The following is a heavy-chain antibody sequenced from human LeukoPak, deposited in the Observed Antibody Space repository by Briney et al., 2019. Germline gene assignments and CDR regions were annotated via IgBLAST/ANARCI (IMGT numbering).Heavy chain of an antibody. V-gene: IGHV1-46*01. CDR1: GYTFTSYY. CDR3: ARDTSEGDYAWWFDP. CDR2: INPRGGST. Sequence: ASVKVSCKASGYTFTSYYMHWMRQAPGQGPEWMGIINPRGGSTDYSQKFQDRVTMSSDTSTSTDYMELSSLRSDDTAVYFCARDTSEGDYAWWFDPWGQGTLVTVAS. D-gene: IGHD3-16*01. J-gene: IGHJ5*02.